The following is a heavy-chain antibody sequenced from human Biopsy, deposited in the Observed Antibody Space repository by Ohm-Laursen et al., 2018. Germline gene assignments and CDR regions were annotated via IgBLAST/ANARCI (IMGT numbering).Heavy chain of an antibody. J-gene: IGHJ5*02. CDR2: ISTSGSST. CDR1: GFIFSDYK. D-gene: IGHD6-19*01. V-gene: IGHV3-21*01. CDR3: ASDRDSSGSFRWNH. Sequence: GSLRLSCTASGFIFSDYKMNWVRQPPGKGLEWVSSISTSGSSTNYADSVKGRFTMSRDNAEKSLYLQMNSLGVEDTAVYYCASDRDSSGSFRWNHWGQGTLVTVSS.